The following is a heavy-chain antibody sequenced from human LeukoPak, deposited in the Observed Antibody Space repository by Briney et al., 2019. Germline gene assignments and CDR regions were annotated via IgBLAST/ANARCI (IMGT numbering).Heavy chain of an antibody. Sequence: AGGSLRLSCAASGFTFDDYGMSWVRQAPGKGLEWVSGINWNGGSTGYADSVKGRFTISRDNAKNSLYLQMNSLRAEDTALYYCARDRVGGDYCSGGSCYGVYFDYWGQGTLVTVSS. CDR1: GFTFDDYG. CDR3: ARDRVGGDYCSGGSCYGVYFDY. CDR2: INWNGGST. J-gene: IGHJ4*02. V-gene: IGHV3-20*04. D-gene: IGHD2-15*01.